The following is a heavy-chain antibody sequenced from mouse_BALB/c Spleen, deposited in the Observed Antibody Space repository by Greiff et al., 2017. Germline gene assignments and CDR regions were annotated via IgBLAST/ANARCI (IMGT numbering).Heavy chain of an antibody. CDR3: ARDSSGFPMDD. CDR2: IYPGSGST. D-gene: IGHD3-2*01. CDR1: GYNFTSYW. Sequence: VQLQQPGAELVKPGTSVKLSCKASGYNFTSYWINWVKLRPGQGLEWIGDIYPGSGSTNYNEKFKSKATLTVDTSSSTAYMQLSSLASEDSALYCCARDSSGFPMDDWGQGTSVIVSS. J-gene: IGHJ4*01. V-gene: IGHV1-55*01.